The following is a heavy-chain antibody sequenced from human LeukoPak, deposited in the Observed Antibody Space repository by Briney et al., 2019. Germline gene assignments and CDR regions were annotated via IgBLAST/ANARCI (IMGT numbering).Heavy chain of an antibody. Sequence: KTSETLSLTCTVSGGSISSGDYSWSWIRQPPGKGLEWIGYIYYSGSTYYNPSLKSRVTISVDTSKNQFSLKLSSVTAADTAVYYCAREISGYLIDYWYFDLWGRGTLVTVSS. J-gene: IGHJ2*01. CDR3: AREISGYLIDYWYFDL. CDR2: IYYSGST. D-gene: IGHD3-22*01. V-gene: IGHV4-30-4*01. CDR1: GGSISSGDYS.